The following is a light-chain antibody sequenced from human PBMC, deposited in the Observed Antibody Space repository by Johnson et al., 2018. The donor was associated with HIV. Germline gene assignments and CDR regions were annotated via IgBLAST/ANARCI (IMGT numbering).Light chain of an antibody. CDR1: SSNIGSSP. J-gene: IGLJ1*01. Sequence: QAVLTQPPSASGTPGQRVTISCSGSSSNIGSSPVNWYQQLPGTAPKLLIYRNNQRPSGVPDRFSGSKSGTSASLAISGLQAEDEADYYFATWDDTLNGRYVFGTGTKVTVL. CDR3: ATWDDTLNGRYV. CDR2: RNN. V-gene: IGLV1-44*01.